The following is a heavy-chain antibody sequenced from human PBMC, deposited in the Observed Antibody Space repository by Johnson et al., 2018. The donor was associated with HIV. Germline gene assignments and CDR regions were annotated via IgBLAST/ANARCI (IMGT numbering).Heavy chain of an antibody. CDR3: ARDLAVFGSRAFDI. D-gene: IGHD3-10*01. V-gene: IGHV3-30*04. J-gene: IGHJ3*02. CDR1: GFTFSSYA. Sequence: VQLVESGGGVVQPGRSLRLSCAVSGFTFSSYAMHWVRQAPGKGLEWVAVISYDGSNKYYADYVKGRFTISRDNSKNTLYLQMNSLRAEDTAVYYCARDLAVFGSRAFDIWGQGTMVTVSS. CDR2: ISYDGSNK.